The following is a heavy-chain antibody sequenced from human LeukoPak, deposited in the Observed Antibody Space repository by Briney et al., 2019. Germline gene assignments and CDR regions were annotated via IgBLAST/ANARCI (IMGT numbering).Heavy chain of an antibody. V-gene: IGHV3-23*01. CDR1: GFIFGDYG. CDR3: AKSGYNRFDY. D-gene: IGHD5-24*01. J-gene: IGHJ4*02. Sequence: GGSLRLSCVASGFIFGDYGIHWVRQAPGKGLEWVSSISGSGSGGSTYYADSVKGRFTISRDNSKNTLYLQMNSLIAEDTAVYYCAKSGYNRFDYWGQGTRVTVSS. CDR2: ISGSGSGGST.